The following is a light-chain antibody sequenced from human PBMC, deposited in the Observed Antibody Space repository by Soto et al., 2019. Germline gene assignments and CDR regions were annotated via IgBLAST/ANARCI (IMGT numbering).Light chain of an antibody. CDR1: QSVSRW. V-gene: IGKV1-5*01. CDR3: QQFNTKLWT. J-gene: IGKJ1*01. Sequence: DIQMTQSPSTLPASVGDTVTITCRASQSVSRWLNWYQQKSGKAPRLLIYEASNLEIGVPSRFSGSGSGTEFILTINSLQPADSATYYCQQFNTKLWTFGQGTKVDIK. CDR2: EAS.